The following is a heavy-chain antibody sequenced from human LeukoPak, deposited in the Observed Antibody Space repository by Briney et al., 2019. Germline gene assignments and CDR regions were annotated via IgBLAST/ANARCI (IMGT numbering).Heavy chain of an antibody. J-gene: IGHJ5*02. D-gene: IGHD3-9*01. CDR2: IYYSGST. V-gene: IGHV4-59*01. CDR1: GGSISSYY. CDR3: ARGETYYDILTGYSPVNWFDP. Sequence: SETLSLTCTVSGGSISSYYCSWIRQPPGKGLEWIGYIYYSGSTNYNPSLKSRVTISVDTSKNQFSLKLSSVTAADTAVYYCARGETYYDILTGYSPVNWFDPWGQGTLVTVSS.